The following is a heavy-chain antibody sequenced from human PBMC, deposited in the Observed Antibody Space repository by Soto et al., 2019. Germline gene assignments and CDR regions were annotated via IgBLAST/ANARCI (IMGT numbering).Heavy chain of an antibody. Sequence: SGTLSLTCAVYGGSSSDYDWSWIRQPPGRGLEWIGEINHSGSSNYNPSLKSRVTTSVDTSENQFSLRLSSVTAADTAVYYCARGGTGHTDVWGKRTTVTVSS. CDR2: INHSGSS. J-gene: IGHJ6*03. V-gene: IGHV4-34*01. CDR3: ARGGTGHTDV. CDR1: GGSSSDYD.